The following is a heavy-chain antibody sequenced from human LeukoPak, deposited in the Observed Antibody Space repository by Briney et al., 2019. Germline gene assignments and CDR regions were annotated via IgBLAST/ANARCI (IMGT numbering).Heavy chain of an antibody. CDR3: ARLDKRDIVVVPAAIRGHDAFDI. V-gene: IGHV3-7*01. CDR1: GFTFSSYW. CDR2: IKQDGSEK. Sequence: GGSLRLSCAASGFTFSSYWMSWVRQAPGKGLEWVANIKQDGSEKYYVDSVKGRFTISRDNAKNSLYLQMNSLRAEDTAVYYCARLDKRDIVVVPAAIRGHDAFDIWGQGTMVTVSS. J-gene: IGHJ3*02. D-gene: IGHD2-2*01.